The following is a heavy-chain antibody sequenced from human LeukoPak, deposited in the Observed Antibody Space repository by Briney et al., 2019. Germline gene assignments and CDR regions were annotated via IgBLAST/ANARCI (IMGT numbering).Heavy chain of an antibody. V-gene: IGHV3-30-3*01. Sequence: QTGGSLRLSCAASGFTFSSYAMHWVRQAPGKGLEWVAVISYDGNKVYYADPVKGRFTISRDNSKNTLYLQMNSLRAEDTAVYYCARGEAAGYYGMDVWGQGTTVTVSS. CDR2: ISYDGNKV. CDR3: ARGEAAGYYGMDV. D-gene: IGHD6-13*01. CDR1: GFTFSSYA. J-gene: IGHJ6*02.